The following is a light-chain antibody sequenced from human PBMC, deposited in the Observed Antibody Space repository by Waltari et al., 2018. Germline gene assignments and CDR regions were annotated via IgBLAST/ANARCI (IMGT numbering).Light chain of an antibody. J-gene: IGKJ4*01. CDR2: GDS. Sequence: ELVLTQSPGTLSLSPGERPTLSRRPSQSVTTSYVAWSQQKLRQAPRPLIHGDSNRATGIRDRFRGGESRTDFMLTISRLEPEHFAVYYCQHYGRSLPLAYGGGTKVEI. CDR3: QHYGRSLPLA. CDR1: QSVTTSY. V-gene: IGKV3-20*01.